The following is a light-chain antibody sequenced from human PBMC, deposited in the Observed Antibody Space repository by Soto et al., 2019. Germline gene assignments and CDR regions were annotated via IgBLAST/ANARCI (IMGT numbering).Light chain of an antibody. CDR3: QQGHNWPLT. V-gene: IGKV3-15*01. Sequence: EIVMTQSPATLSVSPGERATLSCRASQSISTELAWYQQKPGQPPRLLIYSASTRATGVPARFTGSGSGSEFTLTICGLQSEDFAFYYCQQGHNWPLTFGQGTRLEI. CDR1: QSISTE. CDR2: SAS. J-gene: IGKJ2*01.